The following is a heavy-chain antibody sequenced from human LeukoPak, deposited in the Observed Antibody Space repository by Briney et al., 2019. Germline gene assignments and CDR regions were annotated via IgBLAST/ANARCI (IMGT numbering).Heavy chain of an antibody. V-gene: IGHV4-59*01. J-gene: IGHJ4*02. D-gene: IGHD3-9*01. CDR1: DDSITIYY. Sequence: SETLSLTCTVSDDSITIYYWSWIRQPPGKGLEWIGYIYYSGSTNYNPSLKSRVTISVKTSKNQFSLKLRSVTAADTAVYYCARVTGYTIEDYFDYWGQGTLVTVSS. CDR2: IYYSGST. CDR3: ARVTGYTIEDYFDY.